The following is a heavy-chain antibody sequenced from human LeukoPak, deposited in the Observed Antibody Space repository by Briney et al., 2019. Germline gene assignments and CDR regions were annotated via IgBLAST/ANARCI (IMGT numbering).Heavy chain of an antibody. J-gene: IGHJ4*02. D-gene: IGHD1-26*01. CDR1: GFSISSGYY. CDR2: IYHSGST. Sequence: SETLSLTCAVSGFSISSGYYWGWIRQPPGKGLEWIGSIYHSGSTHYNPSLKSRVTISVDTSKNQFSLNLRSVNAADTAIYYCARHGGSLGYFDYWGQGTLVTVSS. CDR3: ARHGGSLGYFDY. V-gene: IGHV4-38-2*01.